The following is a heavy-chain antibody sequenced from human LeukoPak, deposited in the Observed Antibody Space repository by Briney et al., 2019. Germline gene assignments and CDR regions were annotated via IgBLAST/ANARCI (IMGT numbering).Heavy chain of an antibody. V-gene: IGHV3-73*01. CDR1: GFTFSGSA. J-gene: IGHJ4*02. CDR2: IRGKANSYAT. Sequence: QPGGSLKLSCAASGFTFSGSAMHWVRQASGKGLEWVGRIRGKANSYATAYAASVKGRFTISRDDSKNTAYLQMNSLKTEDTAVYYCTTGCSSTSCDIDYWGQGTLVTVSS. CDR3: TTGCSSTSCDIDY. D-gene: IGHD2-2*01.